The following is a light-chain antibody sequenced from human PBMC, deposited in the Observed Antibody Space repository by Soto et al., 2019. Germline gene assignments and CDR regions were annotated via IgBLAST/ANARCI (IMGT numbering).Light chain of an antibody. Sequence: SYELTQPPSVSVAPGKTARTTCGGNNIGSKSVHWYQQKPGQAPVLVIYYDSDRPSGIPERFSGSNSGNTATLTISRVEAGDEADYYCQVWDSSSDHPGVFGTGTKLTVL. V-gene: IGLV3-21*04. J-gene: IGLJ1*01. CDR3: QVWDSSSDHPGV. CDR2: YDS. CDR1: NIGSKS.